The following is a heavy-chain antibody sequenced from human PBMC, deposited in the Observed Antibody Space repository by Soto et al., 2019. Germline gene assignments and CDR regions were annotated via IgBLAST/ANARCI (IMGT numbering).Heavy chain of an antibody. CDR3: ARDGLSAEGYFDY. CDR2: INHSGST. CDR1: GGSFSGYY. Sequence: QVQLQQWGAGLLKPSETLSLTCAVYGGSFSGYYWSWIRQPPGKGLEWIGEINHSGSTNYNPSLRSRVTISVDTSKIQFSLKLSSVTAADTAVYYCARDGLSAEGYFDYWGQGTLVTVSS. J-gene: IGHJ4*02. D-gene: IGHD4-17*01. V-gene: IGHV4-34*01.